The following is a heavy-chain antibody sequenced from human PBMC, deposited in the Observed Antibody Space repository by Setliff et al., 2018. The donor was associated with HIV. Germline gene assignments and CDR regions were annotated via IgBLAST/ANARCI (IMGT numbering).Heavy chain of an antibody. Sequence: GGSLRLSCAASGFTLTKYTMNWVRQAPGKGLEWVSSITNTSDYIYYADSVKGRFTISRDNAGNSLYLQMSSLRLEDTAVYFCARWGSGSYERAFDYWGQGMLVTVSS. V-gene: IGHV3-21*01. J-gene: IGHJ4*02. D-gene: IGHD1-26*01. CDR3: ARWGSGSYERAFDY. CDR1: GFTLTKYT. CDR2: ITNTSDYI.